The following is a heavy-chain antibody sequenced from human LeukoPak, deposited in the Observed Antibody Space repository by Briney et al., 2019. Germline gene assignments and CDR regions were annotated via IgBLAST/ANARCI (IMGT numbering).Heavy chain of an antibody. CDR2: IIPIFGTA. J-gene: IGHJ4*02. Sequence: SVKVSCKASGGTFSSYAISWVRQAPGQGPEWVGGIIPIFGTANYAQKFQGRVTITADKSTSTAYMELSSLRSEDTAVYYCAIDSFNWNPAVLDYWGQGTLVTVSS. D-gene: IGHD1-20*01. CDR3: AIDSFNWNPAVLDY. CDR1: GGTFSSYA. V-gene: IGHV1-69*06.